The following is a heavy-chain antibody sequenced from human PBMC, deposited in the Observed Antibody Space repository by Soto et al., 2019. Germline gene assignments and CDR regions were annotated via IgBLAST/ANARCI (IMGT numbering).Heavy chain of an antibody. CDR1: GYTFFTYD. CDR2: ISTYSGDT. D-gene: IGHD5-12*01. Sequence: QVHLVQSGVEVKTPGASVKVSCQASGYTFFTYDISWVRQAPGQGLEWMGWISTYSGDTKYAQKFQGRVTMTTDTSTTTAYLELRRLRSDATAVYYCARHHGPTTSEKWFDPWGQGTLVTGSS. V-gene: IGHV1-18*01. J-gene: IGHJ5*02. CDR3: ARHHGPTTSEKWFDP.